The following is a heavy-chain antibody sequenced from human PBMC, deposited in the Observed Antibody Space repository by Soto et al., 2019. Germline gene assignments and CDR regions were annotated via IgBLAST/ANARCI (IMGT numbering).Heavy chain of an antibody. Sequence: SETLSLTCAVYGGSFSGYYWSWIRQPPGKGLEWIGEINHSGSTNYNPSPKSRVTISVDTSKNQFPLKLSSVTAADTAVYYCARPMVRGVRYYYYYGMDVWGQGTTVT. CDR2: INHSGST. CDR3: ARPMVRGVRYYYYYGMDV. V-gene: IGHV4-34*01. J-gene: IGHJ6*02. CDR1: GGSFSGYY. D-gene: IGHD3-10*01.